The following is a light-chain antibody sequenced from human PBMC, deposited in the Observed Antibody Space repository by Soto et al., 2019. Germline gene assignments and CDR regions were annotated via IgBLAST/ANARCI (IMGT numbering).Light chain of an antibody. J-gene: IGKJ2*01. CDR2: DTS. CDR3: HQYNIWPYT. CDR1: QSVSSL. V-gene: IGKV3-15*01. Sequence: IVLTKSPATLSVSPGERATLSCRASQSVSSLLAWYQRKPRQAPRLLIYDTSTRATGIPARFSGSGSGTDFTLTISSLQPEDFAIYYCHQYNIWPYTFRQGTTVHI.